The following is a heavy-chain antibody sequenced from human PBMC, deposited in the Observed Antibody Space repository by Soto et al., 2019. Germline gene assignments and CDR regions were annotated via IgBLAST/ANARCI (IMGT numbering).Heavy chain of an antibody. CDR1: GGSINGYY. CDR2: TSYTGNT. V-gene: IGHV4-59*01. J-gene: IGHJ4*02. CDR3: AKCADYWFFDY. Sequence: PSETLSLTCTVSGGSINGYYWSWIRQPPGKGLEWIGHTSYTGNTNSNPSLRSRVAMSVGTSRNQFSLELTSVTAADTAIYDGAKCADYWFFDYWGQGALVTVYS. D-gene: IGHD2-8*02.